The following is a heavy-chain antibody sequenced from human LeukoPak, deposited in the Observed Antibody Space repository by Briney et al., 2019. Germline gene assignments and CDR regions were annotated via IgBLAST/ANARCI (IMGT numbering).Heavy chain of an antibody. CDR1: GYTFTTYY. CDR3: ARVAYYYGSGSYENYYYMDV. CDR2: INPSDGST. J-gene: IGHJ6*03. V-gene: IGHV1-46*01. Sequence: ASVKVSCKASGYTFTTYYIHWVRQAPGQGLEWMGIINPSDGSTSYAQKFQGRVTMTRDTSISTAYMELSRLRSDDTAVYYCARVAYYYGSGSYENYYYMDVWGKGTTVTVSS. D-gene: IGHD3-10*01.